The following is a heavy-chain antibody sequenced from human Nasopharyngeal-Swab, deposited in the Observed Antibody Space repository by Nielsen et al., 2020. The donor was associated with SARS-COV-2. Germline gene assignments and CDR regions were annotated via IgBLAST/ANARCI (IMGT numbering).Heavy chain of an antibody. Sequence: SETLSLTCAVYGGSFIGYYWSWIRQPPGKGLEWIGEINHSGSTNYNPSLKSRVTISVDTSKNQFSLKLSSVTAADTAVYYCARGRNWNVLGYWGQGTLVTVSS. CDR1: GGSFIGYY. J-gene: IGHJ4*02. D-gene: IGHD1-20*01. CDR2: INHSGST. V-gene: IGHV4-34*01. CDR3: ARGRNWNVLGY.